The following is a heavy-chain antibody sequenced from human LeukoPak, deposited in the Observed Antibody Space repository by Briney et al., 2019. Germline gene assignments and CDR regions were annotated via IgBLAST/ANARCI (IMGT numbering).Heavy chain of an antibody. CDR2: IFPSGGEI. CDR3: ATYRQVLLPFES. V-gene: IGHV3-23*01. Sequence: GGSLRLSCAASGFTFSTFAMIWVRQPPGKGLEWVSSIFPSGGEIHYADSVRRRFTISRDNSKRTLSLQMNSLRAEDTAIYYCATYRQVLLPFESWGQGTLVTVSS. D-gene: IGHD2-8*02. CDR1: GFTFSTFA. J-gene: IGHJ4*02.